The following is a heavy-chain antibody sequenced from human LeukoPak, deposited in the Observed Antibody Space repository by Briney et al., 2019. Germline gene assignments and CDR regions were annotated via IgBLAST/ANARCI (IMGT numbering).Heavy chain of an antibody. D-gene: IGHD4-17*01. J-gene: IGHJ4*02. CDR3: AKDLYGD. CDR2: IKQDGSEK. V-gene: IGHV3-7*01. Sequence: GGSLRLPCAASGFTFSRMSWVRQAPGKGLEWVANIKQDGSEKYYVDSVKGRFTISRDNAKNSLYLQMNSLRAEDTAVFYCAKDLYGDWGQGTLVTVSS. CDR1: GFTFSR.